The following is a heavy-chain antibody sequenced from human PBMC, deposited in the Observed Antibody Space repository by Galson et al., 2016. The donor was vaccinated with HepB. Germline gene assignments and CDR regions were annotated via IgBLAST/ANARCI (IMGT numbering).Heavy chain of an antibody. J-gene: IGHJ4*02. Sequence: CKASGYSFTSYDINWVRQATGQGLEWMGWMNPNSANTGYAQKFQGRVTMTRNTSISTAYMELSSLKSEDTAVYYCARDIERYTYGLALFWGQGTLVSVSS. D-gene: IGHD5-18*01. CDR2: MNPNSANT. CDR1: GYSFTSYD. V-gene: IGHV1-8*01. CDR3: ARDIERYTYGLALF.